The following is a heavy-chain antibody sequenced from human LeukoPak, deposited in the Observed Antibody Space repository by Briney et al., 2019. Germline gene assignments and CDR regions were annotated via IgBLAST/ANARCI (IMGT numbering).Heavy chain of an antibody. J-gene: IGHJ4*02. CDR2: IYYSGST. CDR1: GGSISSSSYY. Sequence: SETLSLTCTVSGGSISSSSYYWGWIRQPPGKGLEWIGYIYYSGSTNYNPSLKSRVTISVDTSKNQFSLKLSSVTAADTAVYYCARARGVRGGNFDYWGQGTLVTVSS. D-gene: IGHD3-10*01. CDR3: ARARGVRGGNFDY. V-gene: IGHV4-61*05.